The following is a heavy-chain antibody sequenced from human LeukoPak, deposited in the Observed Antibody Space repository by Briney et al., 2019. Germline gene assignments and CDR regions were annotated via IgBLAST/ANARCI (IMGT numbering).Heavy chain of an antibody. CDR1: GGSMSSSAYY. J-gene: IGHJ4*02. CDR3: ARQLQWELNY. V-gene: IGHV4-39*01. D-gene: IGHD1-26*01. CDR2: ISYSGTT. Sequence: PSETLSLTCTVSGGSMSSSAYYWGWIRHPPGKGLEWIALISYSGTTFYNPSLNSRVTISVDTSKNQFSLKLTSVTAADTAVYYCARQLQWELNYWGQGTLVTVSS.